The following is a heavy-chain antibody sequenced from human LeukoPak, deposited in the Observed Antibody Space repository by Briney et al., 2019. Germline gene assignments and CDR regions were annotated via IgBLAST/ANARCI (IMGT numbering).Heavy chain of an antibody. CDR3: AKGSYYDSSGSFYFDY. Sequence: GGSLRLSCATSGFTFSRYAMSWVRQAPGKGLEWVSGLHADSGMTYYADSVKGRFTISRDNSKNTLYVQVSSLGTEDTAAYYCAKGSYYDSSGSFYFDYWGQGTLVTVSS. CDR1: GFTFSRYA. D-gene: IGHD3-22*01. CDR2: LHADSGMT. J-gene: IGHJ4*02. V-gene: IGHV3-23*01.